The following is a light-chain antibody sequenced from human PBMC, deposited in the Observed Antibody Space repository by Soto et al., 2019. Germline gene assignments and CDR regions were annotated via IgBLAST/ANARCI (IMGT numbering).Light chain of an antibody. CDR2: VTSDGSH. V-gene: IGLV4-69*01. CDR1: SGHSRYT. Sequence: QLVLTQLPSASASLGASVTLTCTLSSGHSRYTIAWQQQQPEKGPRYLMKVTSDGSHIKEDGLPDRFSGSRSGAERYLTISVRPYEDEADYYCYTGGSDLVVFGGGTKLTVL. J-gene: IGLJ2*01. CDR3: YTGGSDLVV.